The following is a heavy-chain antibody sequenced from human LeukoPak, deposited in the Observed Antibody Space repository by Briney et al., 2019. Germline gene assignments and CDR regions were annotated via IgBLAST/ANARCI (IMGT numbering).Heavy chain of an antibody. D-gene: IGHD1-26*01. CDR1: GGTFSSYA. CDR2: IIPIFGTA. Sequence: ASVTVSCKASGGTFSSYAISWVRQAPGQGLEWMGGIIPIFGTANYAQKFQGRVTITADESTSTAYMELSSLRSEDTAVYYCARDQEPFSGSYDPSYYYYGMDVWGQGTTVTVSS. J-gene: IGHJ6*02. V-gene: IGHV1-69*13. CDR3: ARDQEPFSGSYDPSYYYYGMDV.